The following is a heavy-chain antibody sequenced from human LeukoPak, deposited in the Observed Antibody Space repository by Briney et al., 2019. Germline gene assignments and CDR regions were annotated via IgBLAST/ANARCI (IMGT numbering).Heavy chain of an antibody. CDR3: ARGGGGSSLYPADY. D-gene: IGHD2-15*01. J-gene: IGHJ4*02. CDR1: GYTFTDYY. Sequence: ASVKVSCKASGYTFTDYYMHWVRQAPGQGLEWMGRINPNSGGTNYAQKFQGRVTLTRDTSISTAYMELSRLGSDDTAMFYCARGGGGSSLYPADYWGQGTLVTVSS. CDR2: INPNSGGT. V-gene: IGHV1-2*06.